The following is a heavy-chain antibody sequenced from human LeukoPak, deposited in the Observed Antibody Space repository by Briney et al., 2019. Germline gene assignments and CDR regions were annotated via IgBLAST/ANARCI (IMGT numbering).Heavy chain of an antibody. D-gene: IGHD1-26*01. CDR1: GFTFDDYG. Sequence: AGGSLRLSCAASGFTFDDYGVSWVRQAPGKGLEWVSGINWNGGSTGYADSVKGRFTISRDNAKNSLYLQMNSLRAEDTALYYCARDHVGLSRRRNAFDIWGQGTMVTVSS. V-gene: IGHV3-20*04. J-gene: IGHJ3*02. CDR2: INWNGGST. CDR3: ARDHVGLSRRRNAFDI.